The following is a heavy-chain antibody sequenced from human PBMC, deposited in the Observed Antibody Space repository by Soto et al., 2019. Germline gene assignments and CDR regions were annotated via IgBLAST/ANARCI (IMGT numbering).Heavy chain of an antibody. D-gene: IGHD6-13*01. CDR2: IYYSRST. CDR3: ASQQLVHYYYGMDV. CDR1: GGSISSSTYY. V-gene: IGHV4-39*01. Sequence: PSETLSLTCTVSGGSISSSTYYWGWIRQPPGKGLEWIGTIYYSRSTYFNPSLKSRVTISVDTSKNQFSLKLSSVTAADTAVYYCASQQLVHYYYGMDVWGQGTTVTVSS. J-gene: IGHJ6*02.